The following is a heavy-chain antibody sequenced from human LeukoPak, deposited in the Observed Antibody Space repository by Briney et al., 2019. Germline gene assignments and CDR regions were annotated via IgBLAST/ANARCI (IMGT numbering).Heavy chain of an antibody. V-gene: IGHV1-46*01. Sequence: ASVKVSFQASVYTFTSYYMHSVRQATGQGLEWMGIINSSGGSRSYAQKCQGRVTMTRDSSTSTVYMELSSLRSEDTAMYYCARSRYCSGGSCYSPLDAFDIWGQGTMVTVSS. CDR2: INSSGGSR. CDR3: ARSRYCSGGSCYSPLDAFDI. D-gene: IGHD2-15*01. J-gene: IGHJ3*02. CDR1: VYTFTSYY.